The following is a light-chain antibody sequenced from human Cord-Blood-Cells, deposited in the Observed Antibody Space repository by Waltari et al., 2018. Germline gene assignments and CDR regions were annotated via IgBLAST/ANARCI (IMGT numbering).Light chain of an antibody. CDR1: SSDVGRYHL. J-gene: IGLJ2*01. V-gene: IGLV2-23*03. Sequence: QSALTQPASVSGSPGQSITISCTGTSSDVGRYHLVSWYQQHPGKAPKLMIYEGSKRPSGVSNRFSGSKSGNMSSLTISGLQTEDEADYCCSYAGSSTFVVFGGGTKLTVL. CDR2: EGS. CDR3: CSYAGSSTFVV.